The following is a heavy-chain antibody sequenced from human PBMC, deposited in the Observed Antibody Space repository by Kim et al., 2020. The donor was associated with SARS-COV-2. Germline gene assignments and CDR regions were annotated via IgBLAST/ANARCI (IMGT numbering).Heavy chain of an antibody. D-gene: IGHD3-10*01. CDR1: GFNFSAYA. CDR2: VSDDGMNK. J-gene: IGHJ3*02. CDR3: AKERTSGSGSIAVFDI. V-gene: IGHV3-30*04. Sequence: GGSLRLSCAASGFNFSAYAMHWVRQAPGKGLEWVSFVSDDGMNKNNADSVKGRFTVSRDNSSSTLFLQMSRLTSEDTAVYYCAKERTSGSGSIAVFDIWGQGTIVTV.